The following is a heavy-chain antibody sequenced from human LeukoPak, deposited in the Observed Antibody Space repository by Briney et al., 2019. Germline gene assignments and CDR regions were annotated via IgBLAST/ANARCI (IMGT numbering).Heavy chain of an antibody. D-gene: IGHD5-18*01. Sequence: QPGGSLRLSCAASGFTFSSYVMNWVRLAPGKGLEWVSGISDRGGSTYYADSVKGRFTISRDNSKNTLFLQMNSLRAEDTAVYYCAKDQGIQLWALGTFDIWGQGTMVTVSS. J-gene: IGHJ3*02. CDR2: ISDRGGST. V-gene: IGHV3-23*01. CDR1: GFTFSSYV. CDR3: AKDQGIQLWALGTFDI.